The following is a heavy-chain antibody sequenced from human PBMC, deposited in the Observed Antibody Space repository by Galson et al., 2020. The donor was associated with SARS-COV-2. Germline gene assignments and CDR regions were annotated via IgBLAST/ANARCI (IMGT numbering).Heavy chain of an antibody. Sequence: KLGKTLKIYCANSGFPFSTYSMNWVRQAPGKRLERVPSINTCSSYTSYANSVKGRFSISRDNPRNSLYLQMNSLRTEDTAVSYCARDEGIRGYNYGRLYYGLDVWGQGTTVTVSS. J-gene: IGHJ6*02. CDR3: ARDEGIRGYNYGRLYYGLDV. CDR2: INTCSSYT. V-gene: IGHV3-21*01. D-gene: IGHD5-18*01. CDR1: GFPFSTYS.